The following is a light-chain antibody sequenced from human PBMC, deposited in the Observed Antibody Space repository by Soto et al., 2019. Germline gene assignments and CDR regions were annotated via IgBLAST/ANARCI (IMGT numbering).Light chain of an antibody. J-gene: IGKJ1*01. Sequence: DIQMTQSPSSVSASVGDRVTITCRASQGISTWLAWYQQKPGKAPKLLIYSASRLQTGVPSRFSGSGSGTDFTLTISGLQPEDFAIYYCQQGDSFPRTFGQGTKVESK. CDR1: QGISTW. CDR3: QQGDSFPRT. V-gene: IGKV1D-12*01. CDR2: SAS.